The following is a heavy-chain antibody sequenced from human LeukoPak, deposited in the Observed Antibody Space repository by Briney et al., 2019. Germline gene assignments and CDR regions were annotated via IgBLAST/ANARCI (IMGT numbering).Heavy chain of an antibody. V-gene: IGHV4-34*01. CDR2: INHSGST. J-gene: IGHJ1*01. CDR3: ARNFPRGTAAAVYFQH. CDR1: GGSFSGYY. D-gene: IGHD6-13*01. Sequence: PSETLSLTCAVYGGSFSGYYWSWIRQPPGKGLEWIGEINHSGSTNYNPSLKSRVTISVDTSKNQFSLKLSSVTAADTAVYYCARNFPRGTAAAVYFQHWGQGTLVTVSS.